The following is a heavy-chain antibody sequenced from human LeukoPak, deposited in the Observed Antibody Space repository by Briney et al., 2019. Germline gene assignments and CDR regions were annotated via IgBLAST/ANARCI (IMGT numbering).Heavy chain of an antibody. J-gene: IGHJ4*02. Sequence: GESLKISCKGSGYIFTSYWIVWVRQTPGKGLEWMGIIYPGDSDTRYSPSFQGQVTISADKSISTAYLQWSSLKASDTAMYYCARLGGYSSGWYASYYWGQGTLVTVSS. V-gene: IGHV5-51*01. CDR1: GYIFTSYW. CDR2: IYPGDSDT. D-gene: IGHD6-19*01. CDR3: ARLGGYSSGWYASYY.